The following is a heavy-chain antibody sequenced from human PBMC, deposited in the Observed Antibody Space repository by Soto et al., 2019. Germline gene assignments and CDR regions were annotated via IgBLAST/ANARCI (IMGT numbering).Heavy chain of an antibody. CDR2: ISGSGGST. D-gene: IGHD3-22*01. J-gene: IGHJ6*02. CDR1: GFTFSSYA. Sequence: PGGSLRLSCVASGFTFSSYAMSWVREAPGKGLEWVSAISGSGGSTYYADSVKGRFTISRDNSKNTLYLQMNSLRAEDTAVYYCAKDPYSSGYYYYYGMDVWGQGTTVTVSS. CDR3: AKDPYSSGYYYYYGMDV. V-gene: IGHV3-23*01.